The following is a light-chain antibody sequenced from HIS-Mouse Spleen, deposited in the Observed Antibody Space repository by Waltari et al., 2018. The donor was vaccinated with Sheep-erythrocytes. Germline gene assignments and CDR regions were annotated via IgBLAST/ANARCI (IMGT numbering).Light chain of an antibody. J-gene: IGLJ1*01. CDR1: SSDVGGYNY. CDR3: CSYAGSYNHV. CDR2: DVS. V-gene: IGLV2-11*01. Sequence: QSALTQPRSVSGSPGQSVTISCTGTSSDVGGYNYVSWYQPHPGKAPKLMIYDVSKRPSGVPDRFSASKAGNTASLTISGLQAEDEADYYCCSYAGSYNHVFATGTKVTVL.